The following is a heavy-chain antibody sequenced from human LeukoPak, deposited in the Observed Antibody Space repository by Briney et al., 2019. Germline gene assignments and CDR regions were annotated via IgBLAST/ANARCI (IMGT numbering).Heavy chain of an antibody. D-gene: IGHD5/OR15-5a*01. CDR2: IWHGGSNK. J-gene: IGHJ3*02. Sequence: PGGSLRLSCAASGFTFSSYGMHWVRQAPGKGLEWVAVIWHGGSNKYYADSVKGRFTISRDNSKNTLYLQMNSLRAEDTAVYYCAKDQFGRVYHAFDIWGQGTMVTVSS. CDR3: AKDQFGRVYHAFDI. V-gene: IGHV3-33*06. CDR1: GFTFSSYG.